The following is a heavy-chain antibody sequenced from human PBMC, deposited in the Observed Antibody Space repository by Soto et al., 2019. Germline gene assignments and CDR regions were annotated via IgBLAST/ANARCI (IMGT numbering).Heavy chain of an antibody. D-gene: IGHD3-16*01. CDR2: IYYSGDT. J-gene: IGHJ6*02. CDR3: ARVGELLSGSNSDYSFAMDD. Sequence: QVQLHESGPGLVKPSQTLSLTCTVSGGSIISGDYYWGWIRQTPGKGLEWIGYIYYSGDTNYNPCLWCWVIISVDTSKYRCCLYLGPLTAADSALYYCARVGELLSGSNSDYSFAMDDWGQGTRVTVSS. CDR1: GGSIISGDYY. V-gene: IGHV4-30-4*01.